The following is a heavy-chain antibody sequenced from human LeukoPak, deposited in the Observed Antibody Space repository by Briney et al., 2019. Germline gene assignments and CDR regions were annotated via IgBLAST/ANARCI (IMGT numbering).Heavy chain of an antibody. CDR3: ARVAWELLKSFDY. CDR2: MNPNSGNT. J-gene: IGHJ4*02. CDR1: GYTFSSYD. V-gene: IGHV1-8*01. D-gene: IGHD1-26*01. Sequence: ASVKVSCKASGYTFSSYDINWVRQATGQGLGWMGWMNPNSGNTGYAQKLRGRVTMTTDTSTSTAYMELRSLRSDDTAVYYCARVAWELLKSFDYWGQGTLVTVSS.